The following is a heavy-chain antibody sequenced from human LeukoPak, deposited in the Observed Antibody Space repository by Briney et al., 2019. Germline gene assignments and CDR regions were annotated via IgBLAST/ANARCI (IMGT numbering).Heavy chain of an antibody. CDR3: ARGRGILTGYYLGY. J-gene: IGHJ4*02. CDR1: GYTFTSYD. V-gene: IGHV1-8*03. CDR2: MNPNSGNT. Sequence: ASVKVSCKASGYTFTSYDINWVRQATGQGLEWMGWMNPNSGNTGYAQKFRGRVTITRNTSISTAYMELSSLRSEDTAVYYCARGRGILTGYYLGYWGQGTLVTVSS. D-gene: IGHD3-9*01.